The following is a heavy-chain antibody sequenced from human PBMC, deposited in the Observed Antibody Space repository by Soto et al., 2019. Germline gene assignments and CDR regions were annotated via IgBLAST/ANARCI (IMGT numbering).Heavy chain of an antibody. CDR2: IKQGGNEK. Sequence: PGGSLRLSCSASGFIFSNYWMSWVRQAPGKGLEWVANIKQGGNEKYYVDSVKGRFTISRDNPKNLLYLQMSSLRADDTAVYYCALTEGSGTNYPKTFASWGHGTLVTVSX. D-gene: IGHD3-10*01. J-gene: IGHJ5*01. V-gene: IGHV3-7*01. CDR1: GFIFSNYW. CDR3: ALTEGSGTNYPKTFAS.